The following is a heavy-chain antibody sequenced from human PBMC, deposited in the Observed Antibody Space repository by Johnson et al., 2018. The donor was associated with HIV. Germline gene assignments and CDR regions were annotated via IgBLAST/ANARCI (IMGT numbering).Heavy chain of an antibody. CDR1: GFTFSSYW. D-gene: IGHD1-14*01. J-gene: IGHJ3*02. Sequence: VQLVESGGGVVQPGRSLRLSCAASGFTFSSYWMSWVRQAPGRGLEWVSIIYTGDSTYYADSVKGRFTISRDNAKNSLYLQMNSLRAEDTAVYYCARDPDLDAFDIWGQGTMVTVSS. V-gene: IGHV3-66*01. CDR2: IYTGDST. CDR3: ARDPDLDAFDI.